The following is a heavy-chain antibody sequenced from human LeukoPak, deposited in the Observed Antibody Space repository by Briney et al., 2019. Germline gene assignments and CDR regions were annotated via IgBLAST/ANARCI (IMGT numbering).Heavy chain of an antibody. Sequence: SETLSLTCTVSGGSISSGDYYWSWIRQPPGKGLEWIGYIYYSGSTYYNPSLKSRVTISVDTSKNQFSLKLSSVTAADTAVYYCARENPRDSPLFDYWGQGTLVTVSS. D-gene: IGHD3-22*01. CDR3: ARENPRDSPLFDY. CDR2: IYYSGST. J-gene: IGHJ4*02. CDR1: GGSISSGDYY. V-gene: IGHV4-30-4*08.